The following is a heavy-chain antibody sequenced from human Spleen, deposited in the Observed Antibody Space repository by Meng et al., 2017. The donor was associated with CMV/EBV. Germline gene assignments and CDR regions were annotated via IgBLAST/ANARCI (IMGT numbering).Heavy chain of an antibody. D-gene: IGHD3-10*01. J-gene: IGHJ4*02. CDR1: GYTFTGNY. V-gene: IGHV1-2*06. Sequence: QVQLVQSGGEVKKPGAAVKVSCKASGYTFTGNYIHWVRQAPGQGLEWMGRINPNTGGTNSAQKFQGRVTMTRDTSISTAYMELSTLRSDDTAVYFCARELMVRGGPSAYWGQGTLVTVSS. CDR2: INPNTGGT. CDR3: ARELMVRGGPSAY.